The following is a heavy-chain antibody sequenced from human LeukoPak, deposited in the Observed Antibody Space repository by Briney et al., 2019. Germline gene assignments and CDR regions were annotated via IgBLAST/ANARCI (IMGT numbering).Heavy chain of an antibody. J-gene: IGHJ4*02. D-gene: IGHD1-1*01. Sequence: NPSETLSLTCVVSGASISSGGYYWSWIRQHPGKGLEWIGYIYYSGSTYYNPSLKSRVTISVDTSKNQFSLKLSSVTAADTAVYYCARDTPTGTRDRGYFDYWGQGTLVTVSS. CDR1: GASISSGGYY. V-gene: IGHV4-31*02. CDR2: IYYSGST. CDR3: ARDTPTGTRDRGYFDY.